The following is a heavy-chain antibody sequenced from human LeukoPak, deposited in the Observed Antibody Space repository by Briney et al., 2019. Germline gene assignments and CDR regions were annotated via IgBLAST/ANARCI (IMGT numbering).Heavy chain of an antibody. J-gene: IGHJ3*02. CDR3: AREYSRADAFDI. CDR2: ISSSGSGGNT. D-gene: IGHD2-15*01. Sequence: GGSLRLSCAASGVTLSSYAMSWARQAPGKGLEWVSGISSSGSGGNTYYADSVKGRFTISRDSSKNTLYLQMNTLRAEDTAVYYCAREYSRADAFDIWGQGTLVTVSS. CDR1: GVTLSSYA. V-gene: IGHV3-23*01.